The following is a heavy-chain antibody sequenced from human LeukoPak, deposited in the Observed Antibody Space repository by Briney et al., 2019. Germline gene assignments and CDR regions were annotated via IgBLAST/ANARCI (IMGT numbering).Heavy chain of an antibody. Sequence: GGSLRLSXAASGFTFSGSAMHWVRQASGKGLEWVGRIRSKANSYATAYAASVKGRFTISRDDSKNTAYLQMNSLKTEDTAVYYCTSFDWDYVWGSYRPLWGQGTLVTVSS. CDR1: GFTFSGSA. V-gene: IGHV3-73*01. CDR2: IRSKANSYAT. J-gene: IGHJ4*02. D-gene: IGHD3-16*02. CDR3: TSFDWDYVWGSYRPL.